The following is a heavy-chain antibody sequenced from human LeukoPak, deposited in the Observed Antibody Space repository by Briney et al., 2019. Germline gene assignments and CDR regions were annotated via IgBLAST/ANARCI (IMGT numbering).Heavy chain of an antibody. Sequence: SETLSLTCAVYGGSFSGYYWSWIRQPPGKGLEWIGEINHSGSTNYNPSLKSRVTISVDTSKNQFSLKLRSVTAADTAVYYCARGGSCSSTSCYAILGFDPWGHGTLVTVSS. CDR2: INHSGST. CDR3: ARGGSCSSTSCYAILGFDP. D-gene: IGHD2-2*01. CDR1: GGSFSGYY. V-gene: IGHV4-34*01. J-gene: IGHJ5*02.